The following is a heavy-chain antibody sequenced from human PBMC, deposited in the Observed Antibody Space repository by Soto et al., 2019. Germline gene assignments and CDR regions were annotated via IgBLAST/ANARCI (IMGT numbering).Heavy chain of an antibody. J-gene: IGHJ4*02. CDR1: GGTFSSYA. V-gene: IGHV1-69*12. D-gene: IGHD1-26*01. CDR2: IIPIFGTA. CDR3: ASREWELLEGDGDY. Sequence: QVQLVQSGAEVKKPGSSVKVSCKASGGTFSSYAISWVRQAPGQGLEWMGGIIPIFGTANYAQKFQGRVTXXAXEXXSTAYMELSSLRSEDTAVYYCASREWELLEGDGDYWGQGTLVTVSS.